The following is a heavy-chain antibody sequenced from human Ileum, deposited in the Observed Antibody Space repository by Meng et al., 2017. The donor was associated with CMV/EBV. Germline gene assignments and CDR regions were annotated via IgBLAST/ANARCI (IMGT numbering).Heavy chain of an antibody. CDR1: GSTLTRYW. Sequence: VQVVEAGGGLVQPGGSLGLSCVASGSTLTRYWMTWVRQSPGKGLEWVANVNQDGSQKYYVDSVKGRFTISRDNAQNSLYLQMNSLRAEDTAVYYCATTGEDYWGQGTLVTVSS. CDR3: ATTGEDY. D-gene: IGHD7-27*01. J-gene: IGHJ4*02. CDR2: VNQDGSQK. V-gene: IGHV3-7*02.